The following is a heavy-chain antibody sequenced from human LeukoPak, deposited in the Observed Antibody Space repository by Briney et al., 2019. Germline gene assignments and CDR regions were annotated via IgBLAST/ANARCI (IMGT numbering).Heavy chain of an antibody. CDR2: IYTSGST. V-gene: IGHV4-4*07. D-gene: IGHD3-9*01. Sequence: SETLSLTCTVSGGSISSYYWSWIRQPAGKGLEWIGRIYTSGSTNYNPSLKSRVTMSVDTSKNQFSLKLSSVTAADTAVYYCARETYARVVRYFDWLFLWYFDLWGRGTLVTVSS. CDR3: ARETYARVVRYFDWLFLWYFDL. J-gene: IGHJ2*01. CDR1: GGSISSYY.